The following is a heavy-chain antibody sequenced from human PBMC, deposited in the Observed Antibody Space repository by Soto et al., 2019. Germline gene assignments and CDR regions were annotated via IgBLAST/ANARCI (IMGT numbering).Heavy chain of an antibody. Sequence: SETLSLTCSVSGDSVTSDDSYWGWIRRPPGQGLEWIGTISHTGETIYNPPLNSRLTISVDTSKNQFSLKLSSVTAADTAVYYCARDDGGAFDIWGQGTMVTVSS. CDR1: GDSVTSDDSY. J-gene: IGHJ3*02. CDR3: ARDDGGAFDI. V-gene: IGHV4-61*08. CDR2: ISHTGET. D-gene: IGHD4-17*01.